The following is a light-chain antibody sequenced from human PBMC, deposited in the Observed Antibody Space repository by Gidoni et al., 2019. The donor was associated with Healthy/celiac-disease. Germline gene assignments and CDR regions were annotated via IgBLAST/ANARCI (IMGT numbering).Light chain of an antibody. CDR1: SSDVGGYNY. Sequence: QSSLTQPPFVSGSPGQSITISCTGTSSDVGGYNYVSWYQQQPCKAPKLIVYDVSNLPSGVSNRFSGSKSGNTSSLTISGLQAEDEADYYCSSYTSSRTVVFGGGTKLTVL. CDR2: DVS. V-gene: IGLV2-14*03. CDR3: SSYTSSRTVV. J-gene: IGLJ2*01.